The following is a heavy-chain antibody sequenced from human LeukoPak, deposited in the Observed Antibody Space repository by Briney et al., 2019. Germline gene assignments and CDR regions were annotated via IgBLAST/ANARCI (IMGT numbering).Heavy chain of an antibody. CDR1: GGSISSYY. D-gene: IGHD6-19*01. J-gene: IGHJ4*02. V-gene: IGHV4-4*07. Sequence: SETLSLTCTVSGGSISSYYWSWIRQPAGKGLEWIGRIYTSGSTNYNPSLKSRVTMSVDTSKNQFSLKLSSVTAADTAVYYYAREGYSSGWSIRDYWGQGTLVTVSS. CDR2: IYTSGST. CDR3: AREGYSSGWSIRDY.